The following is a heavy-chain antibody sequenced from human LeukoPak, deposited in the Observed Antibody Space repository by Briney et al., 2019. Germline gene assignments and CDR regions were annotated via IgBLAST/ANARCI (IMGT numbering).Heavy chain of an antibody. Sequence: GGSLRLSCAASGFIFSTYSMNWVRQAPGRGLEWVSSISSRSFIYYADSVQGRFTISRDNAKNSLYLQMNSLRAEDTAVYYCARVTGGFYSHFDYWGQGTLVTVSS. CDR3: ARVTGGFYSHFDY. D-gene: IGHD3-22*01. J-gene: IGHJ4*02. CDR1: GFIFSTYS. V-gene: IGHV3-21*01. CDR2: ISSRSFI.